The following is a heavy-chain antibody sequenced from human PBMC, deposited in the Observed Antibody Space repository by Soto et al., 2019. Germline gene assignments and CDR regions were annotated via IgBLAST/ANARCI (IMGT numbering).Heavy chain of an antibody. Sequence: QVQLVESGGGVVQPGRSLRLSCAASGFTFSSYGMHWVRQAPGKGLEWVAVISYDGSNKYYADSVKGRFTISRDNSKNTLYLQMNSLRAEDTAVYYCAKDLGTATYYYYGMDVWGQGTTVTVSS. D-gene: IGHD5-18*01. J-gene: IGHJ6*02. V-gene: IGHV3-30*18. CDR3: AKDLGTATYYYYGMDV. CDR1: GFTFSSYG. CDR2: ISYDGSNK.